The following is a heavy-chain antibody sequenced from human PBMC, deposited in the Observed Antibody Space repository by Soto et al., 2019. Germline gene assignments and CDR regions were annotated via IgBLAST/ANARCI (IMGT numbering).Heavy chain of an antibody. CDR3: ARIEMASIK. Sequence: PSETLSLTCSVSGASIRSGGYYWSWLRQSPGKGLEWIGHIYYTGSTFYSPSLKSRLTISLATSKNQFSLDLRSVTAADTAMCYCARIEMASIKWGRGTLVTVSS. CDR2: IYYTGST. V-gene: IGHV4-31*03. J-gene: IGHJ4*02. CDR1: GASIRSGGYY.